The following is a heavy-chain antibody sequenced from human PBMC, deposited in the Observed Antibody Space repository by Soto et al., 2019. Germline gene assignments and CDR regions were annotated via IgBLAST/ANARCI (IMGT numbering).Heavy chain of an antibody. CDR3: AKDGSHNFDY. CDR2: MSNDGSND. V-gene: IGHV3-30*18. J-gene: IGHJ4*02. Sequence: QVQLVESGGGVVQPGRSLRLSCAASGFTFSHYAMHWVRQAPGKGLEWVALMSNDGSNDYYADSVKGRLTISRDNSKNTLYPQMNSLRAEDTAGYYCAKDGSHNFDYWGQGALVTVSS. CDR1: GFTFSHYA. D-gene: IGHD1-26*01.